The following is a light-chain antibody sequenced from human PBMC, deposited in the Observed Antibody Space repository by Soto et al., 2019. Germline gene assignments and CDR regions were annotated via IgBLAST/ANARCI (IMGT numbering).Light chain of an antibody. CDR2: EVS. Sequence: QSVLTQPASVSGSPGQSITISCTGTSSDVGGYNYVSWYQQHPGKAPKLMIYEVSNRPSGVSNRFSGSKSGNTASLTISGLQAEDDAAYYCSSYTSSSIDYVFGPGTKLTVL. CDR1: SSDVGGYNY. CDR3: SSYTSSSIDYV. J-gene: IGLJ1*01. V-gene: IGLV2-14*01.